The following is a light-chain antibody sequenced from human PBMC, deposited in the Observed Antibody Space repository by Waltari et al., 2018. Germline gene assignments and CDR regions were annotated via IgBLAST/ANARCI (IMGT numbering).Light chain of an antibody. J-gene: IGLJ3*02. V-gene: IGLV1-51*01. Sequence: QSLLTQPPSLSAGPGQRVSISCSGSSSNIGYSYVSWYQQRPGTAPKLLIFDTNKRPSGIPARFSGSKSAATATLDITGLETGDEADYYCETWDSNLGGLVFGGGTKLTVL. CDR2: DTN. CDR1: SSNIGYSY. CDR3: ETWDSNLGGLV.